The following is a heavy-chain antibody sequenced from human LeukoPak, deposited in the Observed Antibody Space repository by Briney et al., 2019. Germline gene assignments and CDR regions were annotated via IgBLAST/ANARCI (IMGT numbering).Heavy chain of an antibody. J-gene: IGHJ4*02. CDR2: IYHSGST. Sequence: PSETLSLTCTVSGGSISSSSYYWGWIRQPPGKGLEWIGSIYHSGSTYYNPSLKSRVTISVDTSKNQFSLKLSSVTAADTAVYYCASLLRAGVDYWGQGTLVTVSS. CDR3: ASLLRAGVDY. V-gene: IGHV4-39*07. CDR1: GGSISSSSYY. D-gene: IGHD6-13*01.